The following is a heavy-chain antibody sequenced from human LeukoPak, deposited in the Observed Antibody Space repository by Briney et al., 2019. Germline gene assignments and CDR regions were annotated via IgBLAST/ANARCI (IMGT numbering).Heavy chain of an antibody. Sequence: PGGSLRLSCTASGFTFSTYAMTWIRQAPGQELDLVSTVSGGGSTYYADSVRGRFTISRDNSKNTVYLQMNRLAAEDTALYDCAKDRSVYDYLDADYWGQGTLVTVSS. V-gene: IGHV3-23*01. CDR1: GFTFSTYA. CDR3: AKDRSVYDYLDADY. CDR2: VSGGGST. J-gene: IGHJ4*02. D-gene: IGHD5/OR15-5a*01.